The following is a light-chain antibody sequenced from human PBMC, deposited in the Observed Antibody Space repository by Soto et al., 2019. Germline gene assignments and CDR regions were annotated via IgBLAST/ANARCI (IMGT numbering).Light chain of an antibody. Sequence: DIQMTQSPSTLSASVGVRFTITCRASQSISSFLNWYQQKPGKAPKLLIFGVSSLGSGVPSRFSGSGSETDFTLTITTLHPEDFAIYYCQQSYTTPRTFGQGTKVDI. CDR3: QQSYTTPRT. J-gene: IGKJ1*01. CDR2: GVS. CDR1: QSISSF. V-gene: IGKV1-39*01.